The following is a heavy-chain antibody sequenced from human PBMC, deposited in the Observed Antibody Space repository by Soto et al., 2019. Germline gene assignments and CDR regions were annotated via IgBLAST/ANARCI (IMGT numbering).Heavy chain of an antibody. Sequence: SLKISCKGSGYSFTSYWIGWVRQMPGKGLEWMGIIYPGDSDTRYSPSFQGQVTISADKAMSTAYLQGSSLKAPDTAMYYCARLPDCSSTSCLNWFDPWGQETLVTVSS. CDR3: ARLPDCSSTSCLNWFDP. CDR1: GYSFTSYW. J-gene: IGHJ5*02. CDR2: IYPGDSDT. V-gene: IGHV5-51*01. D-gene: IGHD2-2*01.